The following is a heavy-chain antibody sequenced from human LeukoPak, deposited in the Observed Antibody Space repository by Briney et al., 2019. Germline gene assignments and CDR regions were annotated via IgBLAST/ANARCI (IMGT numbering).Heavy chain of an antibody. V-gene: IGHV4-39*07. Sequence: SETLSLTCTVSGVSISSSSYYWGWIRQPPGKGLEWIGSIYYSGSTYYNPSLKSRVTISVDTSKNQFSLKLSSVTAADTAVYYCASVEGITGRDYWGQGTLVTVSS. J-gene: IGHJ4*02. CDR3: ASVEGITGRDY. D-gene: IGHD1-20*01. CDR1: GVSISSSSYY. CDR2: IYYSGST.